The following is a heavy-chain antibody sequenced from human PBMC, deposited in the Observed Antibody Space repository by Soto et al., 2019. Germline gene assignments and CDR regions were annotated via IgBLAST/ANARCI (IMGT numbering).Heavy chain of an antibody. Sequence: GGSLRLSCAASGFTFSSYGMHWVRQAPGKGLEWVAVISYDGSNKYYADSVKGRFTISRDNSKNTLYLQMNSLRAEDTAVYYCAKDLGYCSGGSCFTGDYWGQGTLVTVSS. D-gene: IGHD2-15*01. CDR3: AKDLGYCSGGSCFTGDY. V-gene: IGHV3-30*18. CDR1: GFTFSSYG. CDR2: ISYDGSNK. J-gene: IGHJ4*02.